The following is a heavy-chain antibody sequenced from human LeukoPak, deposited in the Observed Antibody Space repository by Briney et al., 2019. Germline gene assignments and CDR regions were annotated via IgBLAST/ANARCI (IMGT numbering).Heavy chain of an antibody. Sequence: GASVKVSCKASGGTFSSYAISWVRQAPGQGLEWMGGIIPIFGTANYAQKFQGRVTITTDESTSTAYMELSSLRSEDTAVYYCARHHSSGWYRGGYYFDYWGQGTLVTVSS. J-gene: IGHJ4*02. V-gene: IGHV1-69*05. CDR2: IIPIFGTA. D-gene: IGHD6-19*01. CDR3: ARHHSSGWYRGGYYFDY. CDR1: GGTFSSYA.